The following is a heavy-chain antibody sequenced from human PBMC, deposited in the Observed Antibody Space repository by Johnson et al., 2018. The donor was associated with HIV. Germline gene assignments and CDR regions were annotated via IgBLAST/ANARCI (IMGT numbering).Heavy chain of an antibody. V-gene: IGHV3-66*01. CDR1: GFTVSSNY. CDR3: AREKTTPDAFDI. CDR2: IYSGGST. D-gene: IGHD4-11*01. Sequence: VQLVESGGGLVQPGGSLRLSCAASGFTVSSNYMSWVRQAPGKGLEWVSVIYSGGSTYYADSVKGRFTISRDNSKNTLYLQINSLRAEDTAVYYCAREKTTPDAFDIWGQGTMVTVSS. J-gene: IGHJ3*02.